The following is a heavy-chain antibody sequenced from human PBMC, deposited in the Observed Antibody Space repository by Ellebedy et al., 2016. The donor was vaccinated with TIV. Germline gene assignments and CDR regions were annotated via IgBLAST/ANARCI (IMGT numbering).Heavy chain of an antibody. D-gene: IGHD3-9*01. CDR3: ARVYDILTGPWAFDI. V-gene: IGHV4-59*08. J-gene: IGHJ3*02. Sequence: SETLSLTCTVSGGSISSYYWSWIRQPPGKGLEWIGYIYYSGSTNYNPSLKSRVTISVDTSKNQFSLKLSSVTAADTAVYYCARVYDILTGPWAFDIWGQGTMVTVSS. CDR2: IYYSGST. CDR1: GGSISSYY.